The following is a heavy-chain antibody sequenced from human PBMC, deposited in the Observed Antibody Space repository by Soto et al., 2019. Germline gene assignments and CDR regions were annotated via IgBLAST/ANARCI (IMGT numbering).Heavy chain of an antibody. D-gene: IGHD2-2*01. CDR2: IYYSGST. J-gene: IGHJ5*02. CDR3: ARATIVLVPAAMVSHWFDP. V-gene: IGHV4-30-4*01. Sequence: QVQLQESGPGLVKPSQTPSLTCTVSGGSISSGDYYWSWIRQPPGKGLEWIGYIYYSGSTYYNPSLKSRVTISVDTSKNQFSLKLSSVTAADTAVYYCARATIVLVPAAMVSHWFDPWGQGTLVTVSS. CDR1: GGSISSGDYY.